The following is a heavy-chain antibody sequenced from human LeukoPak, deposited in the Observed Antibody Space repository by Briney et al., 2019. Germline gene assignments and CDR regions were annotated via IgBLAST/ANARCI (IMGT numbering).Heavy chain of an antibody. D-gene: IGHD3-16*02. Sequence: GGSLRLSCAAYGFTFSSYAMSWVRQAPGKGLEWVSAISGSGGSTYYADSLKGRFTISRDNSKNMLYLQMSSLGPEDTAVYYCARRSLVSAFDIWGQGTMVTVSS. CDR1: GFTFSSYA. CDR2: ISGSGGST. J-gene: IGHJ3*02. V-gene: IGHV3-23*01. CDR3: ARRSLVSAFDI.